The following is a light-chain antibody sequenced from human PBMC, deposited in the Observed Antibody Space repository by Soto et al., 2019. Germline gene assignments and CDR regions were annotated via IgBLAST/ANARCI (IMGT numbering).Light chain of an antibody. Sequence: DIQMTQSPSTLSASVGDRVTITCRASQSISSWLAWYQQKPGKAPKLLIYKASSLESGVPSRFSGSGSGTEFTLTISSLQPDDFATYYCQQYHSYPTCGQRTKLELK. J-gene: IGKJ1*01. CDR3: QQYHSYPT. CDR1: QSISSW. V-gene: IGKV1-5*03. CDR2: KAS.